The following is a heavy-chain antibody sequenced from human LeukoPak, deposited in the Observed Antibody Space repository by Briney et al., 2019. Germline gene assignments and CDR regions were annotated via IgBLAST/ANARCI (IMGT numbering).Heavy chain of an antibody. J-gene: IGHJ4*02. Sequence: PGGSLRLSCAASGFTFSSYSMNWVRQAPGKGLEWVSSISSSSSYIYYADSVKGRFTISRDNAKNSLYLQMNSLRAEDTAVYYCAIYKPHSGSLDYWGQGTLVTVSS. CDR3: AIYKPHSGSLDY. D-gene: IGHD1-26*01. CDR2: ISSSSSYI. V-gene: IGHV3-21*01. CDR1: GFTFSSYS.